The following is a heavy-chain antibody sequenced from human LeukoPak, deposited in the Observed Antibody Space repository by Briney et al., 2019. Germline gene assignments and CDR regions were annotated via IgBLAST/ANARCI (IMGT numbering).Heavy chain of an antibody. D-gene: IGHD2-2*01. J-gene: IGHJ3*02. CDR3: ARRTCSTTSCYLQDAFDI. CDR1: GGSISSYY. Sequence: SETLSLTCTVSGGSISSYYWSWIRQPPGKGLEWIGYIYYSGSTNYNPSLKSRVTISVDTSKNQFSLKLSPVTAADTAVYYCARRTCSTTSCYLQDAFDIWGQGTMVTVSS. CDR2: IYYSGST. V-gene: IGHV4-59*08.